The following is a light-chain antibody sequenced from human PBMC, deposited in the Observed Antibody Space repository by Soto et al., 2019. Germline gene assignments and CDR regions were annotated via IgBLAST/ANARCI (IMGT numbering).Light chain of an antibody. V-gene: IGKV1-5*01. CDR1: QSISSW. CDR2: DAS. CDR3: QQYNSYPWR. J-gene: IGKJ1*01. Sequence: DIQMTQSPSTLSASVGDRVTITCRASQSISSWLAWYQQKPGKAPKLLIYDASSLESGVPSRFSGSGSGTEFTLTISSLQPDDVATYYCQQYNSYPWRFGQGTKVDIK.